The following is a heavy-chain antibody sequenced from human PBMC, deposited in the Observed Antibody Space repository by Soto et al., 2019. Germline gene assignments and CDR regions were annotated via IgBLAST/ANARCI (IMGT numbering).Heavy chain of an antibody. J-gene: IGHJ4*02. CDR1: GFSLANYP. V-gene: IGHV3-48*02. Sequence: GGSLRLSCVASGFSLANYPMNWVRQTPGKGLEWISYTSPRGETLYYAESVEGRFTISRDNGRNSLFLQMNSLRDEDTALYFCAKGPHTNVGWPYYCDSWGQGVPVTVS. D-gene: IGHD6-19*01. CDR3: AKGPHTNVGWPYYCDS. CDR2: TSPRGETL.